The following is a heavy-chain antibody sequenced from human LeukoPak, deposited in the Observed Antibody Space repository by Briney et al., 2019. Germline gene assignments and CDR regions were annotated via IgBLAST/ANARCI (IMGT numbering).Heavy chain of an antibody. D-gene: IGHD3-10*01. CDR1: GYTFTGYY. V-gene: IGHV1-2*02. CDR2: INPNSGGT. Sequence: GASVKVSCKASGYTFTGYYMHWVRQAPGQGLGWMGWINPNSGGTNYAQKFQGRVTMTRDTSISTAYMELSRLRSDDTAVYYCARGGGYYGSGSYYNVDYWGQGTLVTVSS. J-gene: IGHJ4*02. CDR3: ARGGGYYGSGSYYNVDY.